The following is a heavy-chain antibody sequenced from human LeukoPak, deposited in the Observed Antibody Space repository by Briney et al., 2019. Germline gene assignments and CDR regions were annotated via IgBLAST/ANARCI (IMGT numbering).Heavy chain of an antibody. CDR2: VWYDGTRQ. CDR3: AKSKAVAVPYSFES. D-gene: IGHD6-19*01. V-gene: IGHV3-33*06. J-gene: IGHJ4*02. CDR1: GFTFSSYG. Sequence: GGSLRLSCAASGFTFSSYGMHWVRQAPGQGLEWVVVVWYDGTRQYYADSVRGRFIVSRDNSKNILYLEMFNLRADDTALYYCAKSKAVAVPYSFESSGQGTLVSVSS.